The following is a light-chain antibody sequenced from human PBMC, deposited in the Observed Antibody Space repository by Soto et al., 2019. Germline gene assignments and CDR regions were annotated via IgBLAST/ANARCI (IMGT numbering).Light chain of an antibody. J-gene: IGKJ2*01. V-gene: IGKV3-20*01. Sequence: EVVLTQSPGTLSLSPGERASLSCRASQSVSSNYLAWYQQKPGQAPRLVIYGASRRATGIPDRFSGSGSGTDFTLTITRLEPEDFAVYYCQQYGRSSYTFGQGTKVEI. CDR2: GAS. CDR3: QQYGRSSYT. CDR1: QSVSSNY.